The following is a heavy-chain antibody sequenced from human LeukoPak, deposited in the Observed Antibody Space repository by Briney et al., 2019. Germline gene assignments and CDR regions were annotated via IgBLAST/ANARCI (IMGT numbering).Heavy chain of an antibody. D-gene: IGHD3-22*01. V-gene: IGHV3-53*01. CDR1: GFNVSSNY. CDR2: IYNAGTT. J-gene: IGHJ5*02. Sequence: GGSLRLSCAASGFNVSSNYMSWVRQAPGKGLEWVSVIYNAGTTYYADSVKGRFTISRDNSKNTLYLQMNSLRAEDTAVYYCCGYYDSSGYYPGGIDPWGQGTLVTVSS. CDR3: CGYYDSSGYYPGGIDP.